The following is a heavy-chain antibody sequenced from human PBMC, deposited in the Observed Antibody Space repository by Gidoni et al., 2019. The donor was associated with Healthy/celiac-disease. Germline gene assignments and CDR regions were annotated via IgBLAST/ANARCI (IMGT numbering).Heavy chain of an antibody. D-gene: IGHD2-21*01. Sequence: QVQLQASGQGLVKPSHTLSLACTVPGAPISSGGYYWSWIRQHPGKGLEWIGYIYYSGSTYYNPSLKSRVTISVDTSKNQFALNLSSVTAADAAVYYCACGGTPSDYWGQGTLVTVSS. V-gene: IGHV4-31*03. J-gene: IGHJ4*02. CDR1: GAPISSGGYY. CDR3: ACGGTPSDY. CDR2: IYYSGST.